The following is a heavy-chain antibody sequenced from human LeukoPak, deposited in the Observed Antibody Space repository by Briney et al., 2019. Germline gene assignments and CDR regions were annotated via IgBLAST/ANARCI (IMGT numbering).Heavy chain of an antibody. CDR1: APSMNNDY. J-gene: IGHJ4*02. V-gene: IGHV4-59*01. D-gene: IGHD3-22*01. CDR2: IYHTGSA. CDR3: ARGRGDSKGTSFDF. Sequence: SETLSLTCTVSAPSMNNDYCGWVRQSPGKGLEWVGYIYHTGSATYKPSLKGRVTLSLDTSKNQFSLRLNSVTAADTAVYYCARGRGDSKGTSFDFWGQGTLVTVSS.